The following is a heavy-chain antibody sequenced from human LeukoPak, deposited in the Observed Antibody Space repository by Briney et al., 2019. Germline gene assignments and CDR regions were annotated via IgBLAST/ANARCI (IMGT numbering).Heavy chain of an antibody. J-gene: IGHJ6*03. Sequence: GGSLRLSCAASGFTFSTYAMSWVRQAPGKGLEWVSAIRGSGDSTNYADSADSVKGRFTISRDNSKNMLYLQMNSLRAEDTAVYYCARGTDSYYYYMDVWGRGTTVTVSS. CDR3: ARGTDSYYYYMDV. V-gene: IGHV3-23*01. CDR1: GFTFSTYA. CDR2: IRGSGDSTNYA. D-gene: IGHD2-8*02.